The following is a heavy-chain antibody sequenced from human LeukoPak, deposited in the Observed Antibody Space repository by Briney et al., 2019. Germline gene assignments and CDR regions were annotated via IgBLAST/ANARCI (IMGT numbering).Heavy chain of an antibody. Sequence: GLSLSLSCAVSGLPLSSNYMSCAPQAPGKGLEWVSVIYSGGSTYYADSVKGRFTIASDNSKNTLYIQMNSLRAEETAVYYCASAVYSGYDFGYWGQGTLVTVSS. CDR1: GLPLSSNY. CDR3: ASAVYSGYDFGY. V-gene: IGHV3-66*01. D-gene: IGHD5-12*01. CDR2: IYSGGST. J-gene: IGHJ4*02.